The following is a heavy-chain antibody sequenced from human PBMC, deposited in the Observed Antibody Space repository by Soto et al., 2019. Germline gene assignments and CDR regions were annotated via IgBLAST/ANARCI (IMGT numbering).Heavy chain of an antibody. J-gene: IGHJ6*02. Sequence: EVQLVESGGGLVQPGGSLRLSCAASGFTFSSYEMNWVRQAPGKGLEWVSYISSSGSTIYYADSVKGRFTISRDNAKNSLYLQMNSRRAEDTAVYYCATTWIQLWPTDYYYYYGMDVWGQGTTVTVSS. D-gene: IGHD5-18*01. CDR1: GFTFSSYE. CDR3: ATTWIQLWPTDYYYYYGMDV. V-gene: IGHV3-48*03. CDR2: ISSSGSTI.